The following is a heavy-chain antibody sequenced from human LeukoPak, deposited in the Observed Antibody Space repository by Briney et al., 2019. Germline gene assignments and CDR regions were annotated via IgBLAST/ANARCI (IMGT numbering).Heavy chain of an antibody. J-gene: IGHJ4*02. CDR3: ARLPTIFGVVSDY. V-gene: IGHV4-34*01. D-gene: IGHD3-3*01. CDR1: GGSLSGYY. Sequence: SETLSLTCAVYGGSLSGYYWSWIRQPPGKGLEWIGEINHSGSTNYNPSLKSRVTISVDTSKSQFSLKLSSVTAADTAVYYCARLPTIFGVVSDYWGQGTLVTVPS. CDR2: INHSGST.